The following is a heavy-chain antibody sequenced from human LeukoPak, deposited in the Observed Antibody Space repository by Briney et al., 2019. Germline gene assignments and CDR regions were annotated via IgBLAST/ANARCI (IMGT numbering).Heavy chain of an antibody. D-gene: IGHD3-10*01. Sequence: SETLSLTCAVYGGSFSGYYWSWIRQPPGKGLEWIGEINHSGSTNYNPSLKSRVTISVDTSKNQFSLKLSSVTAADTAVYYCARGRLWFGELFGGQGTLVTVSS. J-gene: IGHJ4*02. CDR2: INHSGST. CDR1: GGSFSGYY. V-gene: IGHV4-34*01. CDR3: ARGRLWFGELF.